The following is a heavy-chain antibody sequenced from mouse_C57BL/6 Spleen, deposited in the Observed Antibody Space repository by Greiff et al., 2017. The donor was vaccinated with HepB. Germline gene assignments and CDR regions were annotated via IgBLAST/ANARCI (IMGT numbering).Heavy chain of an antibody. CDR2: INPGSGGT. D-gene: IGHD2-4*01. CDR3: AREGLGYAMDY. Sequence: VQRVESGAELVRPGTSVKVSCKASGYAFTNYLIEWVKQRPGQGLEWIGVINPGSGGTNYNEKFKGKATLTADKSSSTAYMQLSSLTSEDSAVYFCAREGLGYAMDYWGQGTSVTVSS. V-gene: IGHV1-54*01. CDR1: GYAFTNYL. J-gene: IGHJ4*01.